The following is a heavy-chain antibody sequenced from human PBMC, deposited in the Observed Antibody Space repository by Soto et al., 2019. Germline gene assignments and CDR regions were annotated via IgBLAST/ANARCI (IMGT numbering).Heavy chain of an antibody. V-gene: IGHV3-53*01. Sequence: GGSLRLSCAASGFTVSSNYMSWVRQAPGKGLEWVSVIYSGGSEVFHAASVKGRFTMSRDNSKNMLYLQMNSLRAEDTAVYYCAKEGYDSGWYWDSWGQGALVTVSS. CDR1: GFTVSSNY. CDR3: AKEGYDSGWYWDS. D-gene: IGHD6-19*01. J-gene: IGHJ4*02. CDR2: IYSGGSEV.